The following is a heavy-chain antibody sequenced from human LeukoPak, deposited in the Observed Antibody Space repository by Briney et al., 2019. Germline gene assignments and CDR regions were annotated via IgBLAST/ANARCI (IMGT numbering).Heavy chain of an antibody. Sequence: GESLKISCKGSGFANSWIGWVRQMPGKGLEWMGIIYSADSDTRYSPSFQGQVTISADKSITTAYLQWSSLKASDTAMYYCARHAYGFDYCGGGTLVTVSS. J-gene: IGHJ4*02. V-gene: IGHV5-51*01. CDR3: ARHAYGFDY. CDR1: GFANSW. CDR2: IYSADSDT. D-gene: IGHD3-10*01.